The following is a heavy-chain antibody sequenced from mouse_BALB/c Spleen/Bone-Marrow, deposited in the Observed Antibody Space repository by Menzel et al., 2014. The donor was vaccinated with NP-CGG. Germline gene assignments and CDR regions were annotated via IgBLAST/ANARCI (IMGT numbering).Heavy chain of an antibody. J-gene: IGHJ2*01. Sequence: QVQLKESGPGLVAPSQSLSITCTVSGFSLTSYGVHWVRQPPGKGPEWLGVIWAGGSTNYNSALMSRLSISKDNSKSQVFLKMKSLQTDDTAMYYCARGFHLDYWGQGTTLTVSS. CDR3: ARGFHLDY. CDR2: IWAGGST. V-gene: IGHV2-9*02. CDR1: GFSLTSYG. D-gene: IGHD1-2*01.